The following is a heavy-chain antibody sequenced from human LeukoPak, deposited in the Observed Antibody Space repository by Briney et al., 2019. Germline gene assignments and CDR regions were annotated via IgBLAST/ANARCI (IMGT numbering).Heavy chain of an antibody. J-gene: IGHJ5*02. CDR2: IYTSGST. CDR1: AGSISNYY. CDR3: ARLHYYYDSSGYYPNGWFDP. D-gene: IGHD3-22*01. V-gene: IGHV4-4*07. Sequence: PSETLSLTCTVSAGSISNYYWSWIRQPAGKGLEWIGRIYTSGSTNYNPSLKSRVTMSVDTSKNQFSLKLSSVTAADTAVYYCARLHYYYDSSGYYPNGWFDPWGQGTLVTVSS.